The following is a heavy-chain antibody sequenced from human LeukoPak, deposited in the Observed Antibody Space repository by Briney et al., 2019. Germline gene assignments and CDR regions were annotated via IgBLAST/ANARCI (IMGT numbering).Heavy chain of an antibody. CDR3: AKDTDYYDSSGYYAKGAPDY. CDR2: ISGSGGST. J-gene: IGHJ4*02. CDR1: GFTFSSYA. Sequence: GGSLILSCAVSGFTFSSYAMSWVRQAPGKGLEWVSAISGSGGSTYYADSVKGRFTISRDNSKNTLYLQMNSLRAEDTAVYYCAKDTDYYDSSGYYAKGAPDYWGQGTLVTVSS. D-gene: IGHD3-22*01. V-gene: IGHV3-23*01.